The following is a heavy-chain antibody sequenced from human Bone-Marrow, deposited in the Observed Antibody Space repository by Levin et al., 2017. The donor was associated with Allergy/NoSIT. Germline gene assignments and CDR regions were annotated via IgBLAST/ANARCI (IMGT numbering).Heavy chain of an antibody. CDR3: ARVGYYYDSSGYYPH. Sequence: GASVKVSCKASGYTFTGYYMHWVRQAPGQGLEWMGWINPNSGGTNYAQKFQGRVTMTRDTSISTAYMELSRLRSDDTAVYYCARVGYYYDSSGYYPHWGQGTLVTVSS. V-gene: IGHV1-2*02. J-gene: IGHJ4*02. D-gene: IGHD3-22*01. CDR1: GYTFTGYY. CDR2: INPNSGGT.